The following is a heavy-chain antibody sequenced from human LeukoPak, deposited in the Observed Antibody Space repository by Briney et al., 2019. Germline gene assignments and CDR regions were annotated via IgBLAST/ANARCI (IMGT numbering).Heavy chain of an antibody. CDR2: ISYDGSNK. D-gene: IGHD6-19*01. V-gene: IGHV3-30*01. CDR1: GFTFSSYA. J-gene: IGHJ3*02. CDR3: ARATGSGWLDAFDI. Sequence: GGSLRLSCAASGFTFSSYAMHWVRQAPGKGLEWVAVISYDGSNKYYADSVKGRFTISRDNSKNTLYLQMNSLRAEDTAVYYCARATGSGWLDAFDIWGQGTMVTVSS.